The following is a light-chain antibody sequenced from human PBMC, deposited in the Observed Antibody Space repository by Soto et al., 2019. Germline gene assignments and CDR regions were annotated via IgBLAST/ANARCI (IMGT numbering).Light chain of an antibody. CDR1: QSVSNN. V-gene: IGKV3-15*01. CDR2: GAS. Sequence: EIVMTQSPATLSVSPWERATLSCRASQSVSNNLAWYQQKPGQAPRLLIYGASIRATGIPARFSGSGSGTEFTLTISSLQSEDFAVYYCQYYNNWPITFGQGTRLEIK. CDR3: QYYNNWPIT. J-gene: IGKJ5*01.